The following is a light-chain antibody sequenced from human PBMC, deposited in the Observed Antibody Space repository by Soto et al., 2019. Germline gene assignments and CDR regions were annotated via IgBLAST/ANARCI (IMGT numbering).Light chain of an antibody. J-gene: IGKJ2*01. Sequence: EIVLTQSPGTLSLSPGERATLSCRASQSVSSSYLAWYQQKPGQAPRLLIYGASSRATGIPDRFSGSGSGTDFTLNNRRLEPEGFAVDYCQQYGSSPLYTFGQGTKLEIK. V-gene: IGKV3-20*01. CDR2: GAS. CDR3: QQYGSSPLYT. CDR1: QSVSSSY.